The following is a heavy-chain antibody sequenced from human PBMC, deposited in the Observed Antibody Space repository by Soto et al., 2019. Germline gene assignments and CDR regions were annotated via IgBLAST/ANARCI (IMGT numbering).Heavy chain of an antibody. CDR2: INSDGSDT. V-gene: IGHV3-74*01. CDR3: ARGGTSFYYDNSGHRAELDY. D-gene: IGHD3-22*01. Sequence: EVQLVESGGGLVQPGGSLRLSCATSGFTFSSYWMHWVRQGPGKGLVWVSRINSDGSDTSSADSVKGRFTISRDNAKNTLYLQMNSLRAEDTAVYYCARGGTSFYYDNSGHRAELDYWGQGTLVTVSS. CDR1: GFTFSSYW. J-gene: IGHJ4*02.